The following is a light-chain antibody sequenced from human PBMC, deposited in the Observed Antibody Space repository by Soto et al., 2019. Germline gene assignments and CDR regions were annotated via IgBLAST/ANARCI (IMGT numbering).Light chain of an antibody. Sequence: DIQMTQSPSSLSASVGDRVTITCRASQSISSYLNWYQQKPGKAPKVLIYAASSLQSGVPSRFSGRGSGTDFTLTISSLQPEDFASYSCQPTYSTPPTFGQGTKV. V-gene: IGKV1-39*01. CDR2: AAS. CDR1: QSISSY. CDR3: QPTYSTPPT. J-gene: IGKJ1*01.